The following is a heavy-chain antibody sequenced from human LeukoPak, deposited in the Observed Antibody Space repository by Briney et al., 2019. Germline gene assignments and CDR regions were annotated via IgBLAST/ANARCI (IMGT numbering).Heavy chain of an antibody. V-gene: IGHV3-30*03. J-gene: IGHJ4*02. CDR2: ISYDGSNK. Sequence: GGSLRLSCAASGFTFSSYGMHWVRQAPGKGLEWVAVISYDGSNKYYADSVKGRFTISRDNSKNTLYLQMNSLRAEDTAVYYCARESLFYYGSGRETRGLDYWGQGTLVTVSS. D-gene: IGHD3-10*01. CDR3: ARESLFYYGSGRETRGLDY. CDR1: GFTFSSYG.